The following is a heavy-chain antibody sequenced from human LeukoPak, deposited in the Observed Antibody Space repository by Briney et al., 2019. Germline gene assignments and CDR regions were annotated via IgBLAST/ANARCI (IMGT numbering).Heavy chain of an antibody. J-gene: IGHJ4*02. CDR1: GGSFSGYY. CDR3: ARGLRLSYGDYVRGSYYFDY. V-gene: IGHV4-34*01. CDR2: INHSVST. Sequence: PSETLSLTCAVYGGSFSGYYWSWIRQPPGKGLEWIGEINHSVSTNYNPSLKSRVTISVDTSKNQFSLKLSSVTAADTAVYYCARGLRLSYGDYVRGSYYFDYWGQGTLVTASS. D-gene: IGHD4-17*01.